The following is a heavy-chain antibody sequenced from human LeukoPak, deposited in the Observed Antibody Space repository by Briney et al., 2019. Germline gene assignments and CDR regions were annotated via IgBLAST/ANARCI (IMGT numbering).Heavy chain of an antibody. CDR1: GFTFSSYA. CDR2: ISYDGSNK. Sequence: GGSLRLSCAASGFTFSSYAMHWVRQAPGKGLEWVAVISYDGSNKYYADSVKGRFTISRDNSKNTLYLQMNSLRAEDTAVYYCAREANYYDSSGYPRGYDAFDIWGQGTMVTVSS. D-gene: IGHD3-22*01. CDR3: AREANYYDSSGYPRGYDAFDI. J-gene: IGHJ3*02. V-gene: IGHV3-30*04.